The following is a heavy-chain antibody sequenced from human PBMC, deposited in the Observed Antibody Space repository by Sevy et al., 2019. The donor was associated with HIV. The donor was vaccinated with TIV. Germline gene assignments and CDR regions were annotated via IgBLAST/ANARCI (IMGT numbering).Heavy chain of an antibody. D-gene: IGHD1-26*01. CDR2: IKQDGSEK. V-gene: IGHV3-7*03. Sequence: GWSLRLSCAASGFTFSSYWMSWVRQAPGKGLEWVANIKQDGSEKYYVDSVKGRFTISRDNAKNSLYLQMNSLRAEDTAVYYCARDTSSFHYSGSYYFYYYYYMDVWGKGTTVTVSS. J-gene: IGHJ6*03. CDR3: ARDTSSFHYSGSYYFYYYYYMDV. CDR1: GFTFSSYW.